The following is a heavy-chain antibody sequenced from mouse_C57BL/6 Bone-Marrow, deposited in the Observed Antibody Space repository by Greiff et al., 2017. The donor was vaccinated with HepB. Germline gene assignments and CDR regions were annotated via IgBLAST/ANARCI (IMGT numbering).Heavy chain of an antibody. CDR2: IDPNSGGT. Sequence: QVQLQQPGAELVKPGASVKLSCKASGYTFTSYWMHWVKQRPGRGLEWIGRIDPNSGGTKYNEKFKGKATLTVDKPSSTAYMQVRSLTSEDSAVYYCTRATLRANGDGSWFAYWGPGTLVTVSA. D-gene: IGHD4-1*01. CDR3: TRATLRANGDGSWFAY. CDR1: GYTFTSYW. J-gene: IGHJ3*01. V-gene: IGHV1-72*01.